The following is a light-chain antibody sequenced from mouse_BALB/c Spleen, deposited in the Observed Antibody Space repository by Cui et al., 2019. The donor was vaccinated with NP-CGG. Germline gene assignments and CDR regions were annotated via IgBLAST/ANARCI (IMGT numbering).Light chain of an antibody. CDR2: GTN. Sequence: AVVPLDSAHTTSPCETVTLTCRSSTGAVTTSNYANWVQEKPDHLFTGLIGGTNNRAPGVPARFSGSLIGDKAALTNTGAQTEDEAIYFCALWYSNHWVFGGGTKLTVL. CDR1: TGAVTTSNY. V-gene: IGLV1*01. CDR3: ALWYSNHWV. J-gene: IGLJ1*01.